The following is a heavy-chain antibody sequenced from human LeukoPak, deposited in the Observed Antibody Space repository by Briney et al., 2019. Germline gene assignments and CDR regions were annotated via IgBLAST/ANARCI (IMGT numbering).Heavy chain of an antibody. D-gene: IGHD5-12*01. CDR3: AREVYSGYSYFDY. Sequence: GGSLRLSCAASGFTFTTYEMNWVRQAPGKGLEWISYIGDSGTTFYHADSVKGRFTISRDNAKNSVYLQMNSLRAEDTAVYYCAREVYSGYSYFDYWSQGTLVTVSS. V-gene: IGHV3-48*03. CDR2: IGDSGTTF. J-gene: IGHJ4*02. CDR1: GFTFTTYE.